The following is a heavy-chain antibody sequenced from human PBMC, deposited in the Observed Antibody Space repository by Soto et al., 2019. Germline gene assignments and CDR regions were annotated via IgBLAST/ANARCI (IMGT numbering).Heavy chain of an antibody. D-gene: IGHD3-10*01. CDR1: GFTFSSYG. CDR3: ATDVYYYNSGHGLDV. CDR2: ISYDGSKT. J-gene: IGHJ6*02. Sequence: PGGSLRLSCAASGFTFSSYGMHWVRQAPGKGLEWVALISYDGSKTYYGDSVKGRLTISRDNSKNTLYLQMNSLRAEDTALYYCATDVYYYNSGHGLDVWGQGTAVTVSS. V-gene: IGHV3-30*03.